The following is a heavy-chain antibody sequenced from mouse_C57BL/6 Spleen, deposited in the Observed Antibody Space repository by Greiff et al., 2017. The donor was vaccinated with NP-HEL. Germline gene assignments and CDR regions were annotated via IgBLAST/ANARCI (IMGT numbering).Heavy chain of an antibody. CDR2: INPYNGGT. D-gene: IGHD1-1*01. Sequence: DVQLQESGPVLVKPGASVKMSCKASGYTFTDYYMNWVKQSHGKSLEWIGVINPYNGGTSYNQKFKGKATLTVDKSSSTAYMELNSLTSEDSAVYYCAGYYGSSGWYFDVWGTGTTVTVSS. V-gene: IGHV1-19*01. CDR3: AGYYGSSGWYFDV. J-gene: IGHJ1*03. CDR1: GYTFTDYY.